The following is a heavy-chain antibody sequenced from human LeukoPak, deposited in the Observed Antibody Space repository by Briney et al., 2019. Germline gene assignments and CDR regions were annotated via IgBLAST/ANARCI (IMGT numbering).Heavy chain of an antibody. V-gene: IGHV4-39*07. D-gene: IGHD3-22*01. CDR2: IYYSGST. J-gene: IGHJ4*02. CDR1: GGSISSSSYY. Sequence: PSETLSLTCTVSGGSISSSSYYWGWIRQPPGKGLEWIGSIYYSGSTYYNPSLKSRVTISVDTSKNQFSPKLSSVTAADTAVYYCAREGSYYYDSSGYYSDYWGQGTLVTVSS. CDR3: AREGSYYYDSSGYYSDY.